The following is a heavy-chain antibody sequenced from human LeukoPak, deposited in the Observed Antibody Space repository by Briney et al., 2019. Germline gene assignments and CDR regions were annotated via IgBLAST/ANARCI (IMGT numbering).Heavy chain of an antibody. V-gene: IGHV1-24*01. CDR3: ATDSRSPRYDILTGFDAFDI. Sequence: ASVKVSCKVSGYTLTELSMHWVRQAPGKGLEWMGGFNPEDGETIYAQEFQGRVTMTEDTSTDTAYMELSSLRSEDTAVYYCATDSRSPRYDILTGFDAFDIWGQGTMVTVSS. D-gene: IGHD3-9*01. CDR1: GYTLTELS. CDR2: FNPEDGET. J-gene: IGHJ3*02.